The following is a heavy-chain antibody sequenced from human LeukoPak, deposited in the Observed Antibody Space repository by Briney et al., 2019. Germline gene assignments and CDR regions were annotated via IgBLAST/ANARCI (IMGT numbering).Heavy chain of an antibody. V-gene: IGHV1-46*01. Sequence: ASVKVSCKASGYTFTSYYMHWVRQAPGQGLEWMGIINPSGGNTSYAQKFQGRVTMTRDTSTSTVYMELSSLRSEDTAVYYCAREGYSSDYYYGMDVWGQGTTVTVSS. CDR1: GYTFTSYY. CDR3: AREGYSSDYYYGMDV. CDR2: INPSGGNT. D-gene: IGHD6-25*01. J-gene: IGHJ6*02.